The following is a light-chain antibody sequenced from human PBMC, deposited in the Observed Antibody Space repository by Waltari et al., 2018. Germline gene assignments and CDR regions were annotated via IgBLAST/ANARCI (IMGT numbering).Light chain of an antibody. CDR1: QTISNY. Sequence: DIQMTQSPSSLSASVGDRVTITCRASQTISNYLNWYQQKPGKAPDLLISAASSLQGGVPSRFSGSGSGTDFTLTISSLRPEDFATYYCQQTYNTPPYTFGQGTKLEIK. V-gene: IGKV1-39*01. J-gene: IGKJ2*01. CDR3: QQTYNTPPYT. CDR2: AAS.